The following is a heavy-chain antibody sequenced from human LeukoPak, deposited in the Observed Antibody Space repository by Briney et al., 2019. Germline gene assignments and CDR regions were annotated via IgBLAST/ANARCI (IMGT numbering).Heavy chain of an antibody. V-gene: IGHV3-30*18. D-gene: IGHD3-3*01. CDR3: AKDQSITIFGVAPYGMDV. J-gene: IGHJ6*02. CDR2: ISYDGSNK. Sequence: GRSLRLSCAASGFTFSSYSMHWVRQAPGKGLEWVAVISYDGSNKYYADSEKGRFTISRDNSKNTLYLQMNSLRAEDTAVYYCAKDQSITIFGVAPYGMDVWGQGTTVTVSS. CDR1: GFTFSSYS.